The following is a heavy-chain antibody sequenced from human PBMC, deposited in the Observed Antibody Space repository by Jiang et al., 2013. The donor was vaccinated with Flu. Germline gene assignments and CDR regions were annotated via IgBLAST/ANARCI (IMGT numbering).Heavy chain of an antibody. CDR2: IYTSGST. CDR1: GGSISSGSYY. Sequence: PGLVKPSQTLSLTCTVSGGSISSGSYYWSWIRQPAGKGLEWIGRIYTSGSTNYNPSLKSRVTISVDTSKNQFSLKLSSVTAADTAVYYCARSPRGRILSPPHWFDPWGQGTLVTVSS. CDR3: ARSPRGRILSPPHWFDP. D-gene: IGHD3-10*01. V-gene: IGHV4-61*02. J-gene: IGHJ5*02.